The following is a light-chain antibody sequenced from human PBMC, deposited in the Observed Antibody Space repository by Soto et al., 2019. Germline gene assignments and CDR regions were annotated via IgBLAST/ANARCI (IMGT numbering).Light chain of an antibody. V-gene: IGKV3-20*01. CDR3: QQYGSSPR. CDR2: GAS. J-gene: IGKJ4*02. Sequence: EIVLTQSPGTVSLSPGERATLSCRASQSVSSSYLAWYQQKPGQAPRLLIYGASSRATGIPDRFSGSGSGTDFTLTISRLEPEDFAVYYCQQYGSSPRFGGGTKVEIK. CDR1: QSVSSSY.